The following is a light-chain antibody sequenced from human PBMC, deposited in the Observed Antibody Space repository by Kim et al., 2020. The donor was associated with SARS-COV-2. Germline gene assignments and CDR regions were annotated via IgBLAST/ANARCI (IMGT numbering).Light chain of an antibody. CDR3: QQYNT. Sequence: DIQMTQSPSTLSASVGDRVTITCRASQSISSWLAWYQQKPGKAPKLPIYKASTLESGVPSRFSGSASGTEFTLTISSLQPDDFATYYCQQYNTFGQGTKVDIK. CDR1: QSISSW. CDR2: KAS. J-gene: IGKJ1*01. V-gene: IGKV1-5*03.